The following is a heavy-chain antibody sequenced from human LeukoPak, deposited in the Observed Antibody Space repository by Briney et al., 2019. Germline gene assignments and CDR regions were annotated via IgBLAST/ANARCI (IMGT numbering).Heavy chain of an antibody. J-gene: IGHJ4*02. CDR1: GYTFIAYH. Sequence: RASVKVSCKASGYTFIAYHMHWVRQAPGQGLEWMGRIHPSSGATNYAQRFQGRVTLARDTSINTAYMELSRLTSDDTAVYYCARDLPFEDWGQGTLVTVSS. D-gene: IGHD2/OR15-2a*01. V-gene: IGHV1-2*06. CDR3: ARDLPFED. CDR2: IHPSSGAT.